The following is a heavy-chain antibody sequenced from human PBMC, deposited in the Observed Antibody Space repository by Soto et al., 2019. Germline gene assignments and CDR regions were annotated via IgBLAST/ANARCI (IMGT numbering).Heavy chain of an antibody. J-gene: IGHJ6*02. D-gene: IGHD3-10*02. Sequence: GGSLRLSCAASGFTFSSYGMHWVRQAPGKGLEWVAVISYDGSNKYYADSVKGRFTISRDNSKNTLYLQMNSLRAEDTAVYYCAKVNMIGSYYYYGMDVWGQGTTVTVSS. CDR1: GFTFSSYG. CDR2: ISYDGSNK. CDR3: AKVNMIGSYYYYGMDV. V-gene: IGHV3-30*18.